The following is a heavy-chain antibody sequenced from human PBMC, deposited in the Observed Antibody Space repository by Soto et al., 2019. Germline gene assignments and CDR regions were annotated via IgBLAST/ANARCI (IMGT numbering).Heavy chain of an antibody. J-gene: IGHJ3*02. CDR2: IKSKTDGGTT. V-gene: IGHV3-15*01. CDR1: GFTFSNAW. Sequence: LRLSCAASGFTFSNAWMSWVRQAPGKGLEWVGRIKSKTDGGTTDYAAPVKGRFTISRDDSKNTLYLQMNSLKTEDTAVYYCTTGPTYYYDSSDAFDIWGQGTMVTVSS. CDR3: TTGPTYYYDSSDAFDI. D-gene: IGHD3-22*01.